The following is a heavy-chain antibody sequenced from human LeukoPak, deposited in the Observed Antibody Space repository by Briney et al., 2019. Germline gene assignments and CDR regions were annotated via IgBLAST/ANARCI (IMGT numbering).Heavy chain of an antibody. D-gene: IGHD5-24*01. J-gene: IGHJ5*02. CDR3: ARLQMAINNWFDP. CDR1: GGSISSYY. V-gene: IGHV4-59*01. CDR2: IYYSGST. Sequence: SETLSLTCTVSGGSISSYYWSWVRQPPGKGLEWIGYIYYSGSTNYNPSLKSRVTISVDTSKNQFSLKLSSVTAADTAVYYCARLQMAINNWFDPWGQRTLVTVSS.